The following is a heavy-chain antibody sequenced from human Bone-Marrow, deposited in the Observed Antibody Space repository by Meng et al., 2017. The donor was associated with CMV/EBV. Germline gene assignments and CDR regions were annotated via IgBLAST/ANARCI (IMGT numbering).Heavy chain of an antibody. D-gene: IGHD5-12*01. Sequence: SETLSLTCAVYGGSFSGYYWSWIRQPPGKGLEWIGEINHSGSTNYNPSLKSRVTISVDTSKNQFSLKLSSVTAADTAVYYCARRRWLRVRIDAFDIWGEGTMLSVSS. CDR3: ARRRWLRVRIDAFDI. CDR1: GGSFSGYY. J-gene: IGHJ3*02. V-gene: IGHV4-34*01. CDR2: INHSGST.